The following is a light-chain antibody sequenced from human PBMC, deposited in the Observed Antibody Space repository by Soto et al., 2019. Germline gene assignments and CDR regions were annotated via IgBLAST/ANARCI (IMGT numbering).Light chain of an antibody. Sequence: ESVLTQSPGSLSLSPGDRATLSFRASQTISSTYLAWYQQNHGQAPRLLIYAASTRATGVQDRFSGSGSGTDFNLTISRLETEDFAAYYCQQSGSSPKTFGQGTTVDIK. V-gene: IGKV3-20*01. CDR3: QQSGSSPKT. J-gene: IGKJ1*01. CDR1: QTISSTY. CDR2: AAS.